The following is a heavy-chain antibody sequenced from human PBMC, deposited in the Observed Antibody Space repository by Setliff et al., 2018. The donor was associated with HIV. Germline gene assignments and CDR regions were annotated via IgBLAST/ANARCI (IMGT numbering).Heavy chain of an antibody. V-gene: IGHV3-20*04. Sequence: GGSLRLSCAASGFTFDDYGMTWVRQAPGKGLEWVSFIHWNGGRTGYADSVKGRFTISRDNAKNSLFLQMNSLRAEDTAVYYCARYGSGRKYRDPFDNWGPGTLVTVSS. CDR2: IHWNGGRT. D-gene: IGHD3-10*01. J-gene: IGHJ4*02. CDR1: GFTFDDYG. CDR3: ARYGSGRKYRDPFDN.